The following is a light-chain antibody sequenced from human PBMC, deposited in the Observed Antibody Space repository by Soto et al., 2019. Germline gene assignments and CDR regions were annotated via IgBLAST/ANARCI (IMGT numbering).Light chain of an antibody. CDR2: GAS. V-gene: IGKV1-12*01. Sequence: DVQMTQSPSSVSASVGDRVTITCRASEGITGWLAWYQQKPGRAPKLLIYGASSLQTGVPSRFSGSESGTDFTLTISSLQPEDCATYYCQQANTFPWTFGQGTKVAIK. J-gene: IGKJ1*01. CDR3: QQANTFPWT. CDR1: EGITGW.